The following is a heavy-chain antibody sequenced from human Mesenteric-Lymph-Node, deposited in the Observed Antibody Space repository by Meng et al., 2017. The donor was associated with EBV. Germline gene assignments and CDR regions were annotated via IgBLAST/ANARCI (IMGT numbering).Heavy chain of an antibody. V-gene: IGHV1-46*01. D-gene: IGHD6-13*01. J-gene: IGHJ4*02. CDR2: IDLSADST. CDR1: GYTLTRYY. Sequence: QVQLVQSGAEVXXXXXSXRVXXKASGYTLTRYYMHWIRQAPGQGLEWMGMIDLSADSTNYAQRFQGRVTMTRDTSTGTVYMELSDLTSADTALYFCARVGGSTWYLGFDYWGQGTLVTVSS. CDR3: ARVGGSTWYLGFDY.